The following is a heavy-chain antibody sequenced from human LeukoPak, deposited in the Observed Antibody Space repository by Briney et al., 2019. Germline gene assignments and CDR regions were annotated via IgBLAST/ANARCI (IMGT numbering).Heavy chain of an antibody. Sequence: GESLKISCKGSGYSFTSYWIGWVRQMPGKGLEWMGRIDPSDSYTNYSPSFQGHVTISADKSISTAYLQWSSLKASDTAMYYCAINEILTGSPSLDYWGQGTLVTVSS. D-gene: IGHD3-9*01. CDR1: GYSFTSYW. CDR2: IDPSDSYT. CDR3: AINEILTGSPSLDY. J-gene: IGHJ4*02. V-gene: IGHV5-10-1*01.